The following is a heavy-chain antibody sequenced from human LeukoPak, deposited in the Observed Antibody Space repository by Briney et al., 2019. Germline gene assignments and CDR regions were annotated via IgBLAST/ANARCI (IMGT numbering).Heavy chain of an antibody. V-gene: IGHV3-21*01. CDR3: ARLSSSWYGGLDY. J-gene: IGHJ4*02. CDR2: ISSSSSYI. Sequence: GGSLRLSCAASGFTFGSYRMNWVRQAQGKGLEWVSCISSSSSYIYYADSVKGRFTISGDNAKNSLYLQMNSLRAEDTAVYYCARLSSSWYGGLDYWGQGTLVIVPS. D-gene: IGHD6-13*01. CDR1: GFTFGSYR.